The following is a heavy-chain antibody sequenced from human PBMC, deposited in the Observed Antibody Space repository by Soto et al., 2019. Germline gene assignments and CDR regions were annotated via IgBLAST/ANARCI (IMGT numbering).Heavy chain of an antibody. CDR2: ISAYSGDT. V-gene: IGHV1-18*01. J-gene: IGHJ4*02. CDR1: GYTFSNYG. Sequence: QVQLVQSGAEVKKPGASVKVSCKAPGYTFSNYGISWVRQAPGQGLEWLGWISAYSGDTNFAQRFQGRVTMTTDTSTSTAYMELRSLTSDDTALYYCARDVVAITTGGPDYWGQGTLVTVSS. CDR3: ARDVVAITTGGPDY. D-gene: IGHD3-22*01.